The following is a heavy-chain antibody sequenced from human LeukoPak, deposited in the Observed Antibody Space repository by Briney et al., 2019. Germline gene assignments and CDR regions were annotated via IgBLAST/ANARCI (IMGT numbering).Heavy chain of an antibody. D-gene: IGHD2-15*01. J-gene: IGHJ4*02. CDR1: AFTFSNYA. V-gene: IGHV3-23*01. CDR2: ICAGDGNT. CDR3: AKNRASSCYSPIDY. Sequence: GGSLRLSCVASAFTFSNYAMTWVRQAPGKGLEWVSTICAGDGNTYYGDSVKGRFAISRDNSKSTLYLQMNSLRADDTAVYYCAKNRASSCYSPIDYWGQGTLVTVSS.